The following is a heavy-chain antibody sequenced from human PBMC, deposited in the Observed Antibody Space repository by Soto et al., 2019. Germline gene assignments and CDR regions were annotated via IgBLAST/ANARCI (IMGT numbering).Heavy chain of an antibody. CDR1: GYTFTAYY. Sequence: ASVKVSCKASGYTFTAYYRHWVRQAPAQGLDWMGWINPNSGGTNYAQKFQGWVTMTRDTSISTAYMELSSLKSDDKAVYYCASGDYLTRTVVFDIWGKGTMVTVSS. CDR2: INPNSGGT. CDR3: ASGDYLTRTVVFDI. V-gene: IGHV1-2*04. D-gene: IGHD2-15*01. J-gene: IGHJ3*02.